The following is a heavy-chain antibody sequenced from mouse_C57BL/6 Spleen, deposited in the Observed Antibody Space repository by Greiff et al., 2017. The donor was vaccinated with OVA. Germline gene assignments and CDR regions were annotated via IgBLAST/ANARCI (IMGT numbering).Heavy chain of an antibody. CDR2: IYPGDGDT. J-gene: IGHJ3*01. CDR3: ARGRDGYYGFAY. V-gene: IGHV1-82*01. CDR1: GYAFSSSW. Sequence: VQLAESGPELVKPGASVKISCKASGYAFSSSWMNWVKQRPGKGLEWIGRIYPGDGDTNYNGKFKGKATLTADKSSSTAYMQLSSLTSEDSAVYYCARGRDGYYGFAYWGQGTLVTVSA. D-gene: IGHD2-3*01.